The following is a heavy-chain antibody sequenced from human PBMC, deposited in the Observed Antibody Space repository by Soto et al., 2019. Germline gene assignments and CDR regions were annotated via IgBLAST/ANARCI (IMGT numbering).Heavy chain of an antibody. CDR3: ARSGYDMPWSDY. CDR2: ISSSSSYT. D-gene: IGHD5-12*01. J-gene: IGHJ4*02. V-gene: IGHV3-11*06. Sequence: SLRLSCAASGFTFSDYYMSWIRQAPGKGLEWVSYISSSSSYTNYADSVKGRFTISRDNAKNSLYLQMNSLRAEDTAVYYCARSGYDMPWSDYWGQGTLVTVSS. CDR1: GFTFSDYY.